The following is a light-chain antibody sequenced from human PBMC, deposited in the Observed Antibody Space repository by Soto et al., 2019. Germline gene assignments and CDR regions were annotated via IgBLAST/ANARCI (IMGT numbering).Light chain of an antibody. J-gene: IGKJ5*01. Sequence: DIQMTQSHSTLSASVGDSVTITCRASQNIASWLAWYQQTPGKAPKLLIYGASTSESGVPSRFSGSGSGTEFTLTIRSLQPGDFATYYCQQYNTYSATFGQGIRLEIK. CDR1: QNIASW. V-gene: IGKV1-5*01. CDR2: GAS. CDR3: QQYNTYSAT.